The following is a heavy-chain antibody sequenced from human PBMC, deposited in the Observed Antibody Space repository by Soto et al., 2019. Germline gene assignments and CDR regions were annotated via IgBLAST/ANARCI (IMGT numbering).Heavy chain of an antibody. V-gene: IGHV1-69*13. Sequence: GASVKVSCKASGGTFSSYAISWVRQAPGQGLEWMGGIIPIFGTANYAQKFQGRVTITADESTSTAYMELSSLRSEDTAVCYCASGYYYDSSGYYYYFDYWGQGTLVTVSS. CDR3: ASGYYYDSSGYYYYFDY. CDR1: GGTFSSYA. CDR2: IIPIFGTA. J-gene: IGHJ4*02. D-gene: IGHD3-22*01.